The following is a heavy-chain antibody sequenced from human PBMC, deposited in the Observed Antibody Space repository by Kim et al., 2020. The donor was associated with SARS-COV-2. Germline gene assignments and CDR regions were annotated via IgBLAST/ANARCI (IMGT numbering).Heavy chain of an antibody. CDR1: GGSISSYY. D-gene: IGHD6-19*01. CDR3: ARTRSSSYSSGWYVDY. J-gene: IGHJ4*01. V-gene: IGHV4-59*01. CDR2: IYYSGST. Sequence: SETLSLTCTVSGGSISSYYWSWIRQPPGKGLEWIGYIYYSGSTNYNPSLKSRVTISVDTSKNQFSLKLSSVTAADTAVYYCARTRSSSYSSGWYVDYWG.